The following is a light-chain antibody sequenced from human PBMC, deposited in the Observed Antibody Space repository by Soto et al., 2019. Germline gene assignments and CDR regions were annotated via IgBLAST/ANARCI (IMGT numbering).Light chain of an antibody. V-gene: IGLV1-47*01. CDR3: AAWDDSLRV. CDR2: KNN. CDR1: GSNIGSNY. Sequence: QSALTQPPSASGTPGQRVTISCSGSGSNIGSNYVYWYQQFPGAAPKLLIYKNNQRPSGVPDRFSGSMSGTSASLAISGLRSEDEADYYCAAWDDSLRVFGGGTKVTVL. J-gene: IGLJ2*01.